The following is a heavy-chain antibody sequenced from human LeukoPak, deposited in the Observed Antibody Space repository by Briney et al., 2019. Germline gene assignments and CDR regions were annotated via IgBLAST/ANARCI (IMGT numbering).Heavy chain of an antibody. V-gene: IGHV4-39*07. CDR3: ARDPAITMIVVVSAFDI. CDR2: IYYSGST. CDR1: GGSISSSSYY. Sequence: SETLSLTCTVSGGSISSSSYYWGWIRQPPGKGLEWIGSIYYSGSTYYNPSLKSRVTKSVDTSKNQFSLKLSSVTAADTAVYYCARDPAITMIVVVSAFDIWGQGTMVTVSS. D-gene: IGHD3-22*01. J-gene: IGHJ3*02.